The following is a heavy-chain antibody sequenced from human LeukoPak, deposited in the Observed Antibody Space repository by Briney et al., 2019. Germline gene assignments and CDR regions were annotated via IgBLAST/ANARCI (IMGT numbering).Heavy chain of an antibody. V-gene: IGHV3-23*01. CDR2: ISGSGGST. CDR1: GFTLSNFR. D-gene: IGHD5-18*01. Sequence: PGGSLTLSCAASGFTLSNFRMSWVRQAPGKGLEWVSAISGSGGSTYYADSVKGRFTISRDNSKNTLYLQMNSLRAEDTAVYYCAKAGIELWSVFDYWGQGTLVTVSS. J-gene: IGHJ4*02. CDR3: AKAGIELWSVFDY.